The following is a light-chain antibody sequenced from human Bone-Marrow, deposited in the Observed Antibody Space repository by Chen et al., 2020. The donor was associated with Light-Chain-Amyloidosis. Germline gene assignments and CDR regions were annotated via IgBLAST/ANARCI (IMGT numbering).Light chain of an antibody. CDR3: QVWDSGSDGGV. J-gene: IGLJ3*02. CDR1: NIGSKS. Sequence: SYVLTQPPSVSVAPGQTARITCGGNNIGSKSVHWYQQKPGQAPILVVYDDSARPSGIPERFSGSNSGNTATLTISRVEAGDEADYYCQVWDSGSDGGVFGGGTKLTVL. V-gene: IGLV3-21*02. CDR2: DDS.